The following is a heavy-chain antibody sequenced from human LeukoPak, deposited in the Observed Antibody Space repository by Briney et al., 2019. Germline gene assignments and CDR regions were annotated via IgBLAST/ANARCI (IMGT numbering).Heavy chain of an antibody. CDR2: IDYSGGST. CDR1: GFTLSSYE. Sequence: GGSLRLSCTVSGFTLSSYEMSWIRQAPGKGLEWVSSIDYSGGSTYYADSVKGRFTISRDNSKNTLYLQMNSLRAEDTALYYCAKDTWQFAPDYYYYMDVWGKGTTVTVSS. V-gene: IGHV3-23*01. CDR3: AKDTWQFAPDYYYYMDV. D-gene: IGHD2-21*01. J-gene: IGHJ6*03.